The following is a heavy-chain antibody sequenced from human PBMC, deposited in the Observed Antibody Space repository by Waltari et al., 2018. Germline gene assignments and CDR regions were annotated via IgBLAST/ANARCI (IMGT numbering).Heavy chain of an antibody. Sequence: EVQLVESGGGLVQPGGSLRLSCAASGFTFSSYSMNWVRQAPGKGLEWVSYISSSSSTIYYADSVKGRFTISRDNAKNSLYLQMNSLRAEDTVVYYCARSGELHDYWGQGTLVTVSS. CDR2: ISSSSSTI. CDR3: ARSGELHDY. CDR1: GFTFSSYS. D-gene: IGHD1-7*01. V-gene: IGHV3-48*04. J-gene: IGHJ4*02.